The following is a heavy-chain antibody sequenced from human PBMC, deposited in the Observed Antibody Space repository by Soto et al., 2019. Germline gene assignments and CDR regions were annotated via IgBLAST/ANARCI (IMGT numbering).Heavy chain of an antibody. CDR1: GGSISSYY. D-gene: IGHD3-10*01. J-gene: IGHJ6*02. CDR2: VHHSWGS. CDR3: ARQGFGPLHGLVDV. V-gene: IGHV4-59*08. Sequence: QVQLQESGPGLVKPSETLSLSCTVSGGSISSYYWSWFRQSPGKRMEWIGYVHHSWGSSYNPSLQSRVAISLDTSKSQSSLNVTSVNDTDTAVYYCARQGFGPLHGLVDVWGQGTTVTVSS.